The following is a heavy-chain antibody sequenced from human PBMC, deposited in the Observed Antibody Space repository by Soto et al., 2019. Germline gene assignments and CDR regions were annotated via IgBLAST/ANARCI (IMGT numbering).Heavy chain of an antibody. J-gene: IGHJ6*02. Sequence: QVQLVQSGAEVKKPGASVKVSCKASGYTFTSYAMHWVRQAPGQRLEWMGWINAGNGNTKYSQKFQGRVTITRDTSASTADMELSSLRSEDTAVYYCARAPRTEFYYYYYGMDVWGQGTTVTVSS. CDR2: INAGNGNT. V-gene: IGHV1-3*01. D-gene: IGHD3-10*01. CDR3: ARAPRTEFYYYYYGMDV. CDR1: GYTFTSYA.